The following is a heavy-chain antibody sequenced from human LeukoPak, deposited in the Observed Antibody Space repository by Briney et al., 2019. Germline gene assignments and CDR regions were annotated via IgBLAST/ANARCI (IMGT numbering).Heavy chain of an antibody. Sequence: SETLSLTCTVSGGSISSYYWSWIRQPPGKGLEWIGYIYYSGSTNYNPSLKSRVTILVDTSKNQFSLKLSSVTAADTAVYYCASSVGSLPESSVDYWGQGTLVTVSS. J-gene: IGHJ4*02. CDR2: IYYSGST. CDR1: GGSISSYY. D-gene: IGHD1-26*01. V-gene: IGHV4-59*01. CDR3: ASSVGSLPESSVDY.